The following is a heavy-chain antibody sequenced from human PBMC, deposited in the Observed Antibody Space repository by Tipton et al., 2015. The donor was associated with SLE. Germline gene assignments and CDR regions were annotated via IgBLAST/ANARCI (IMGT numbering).Heavy chain of an antibody. V-gene: IGHV3-43*01. D-gene: IGHD6-19*01. J-gene: IGHJ3*02. CDR2: ISWDGGST. Sequence: SLRLSCAASGFTFDDYTMHWVRQAPGKGLEWVSLISWDGGSTYYADSVKGRFTISRDNSKNSLYLQMNSLRAEDTALYYCAKDIAVAGTGAFDIWGQGTMVTVSS. CDR3: AKDIAVAGTGAFDI. CDR1: GFTFDDYT.